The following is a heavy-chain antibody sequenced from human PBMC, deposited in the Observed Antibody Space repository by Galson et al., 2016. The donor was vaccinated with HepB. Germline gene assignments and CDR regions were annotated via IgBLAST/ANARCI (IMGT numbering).Heavy chain of an antibody. V-gene: IGHV3-15*07. D-gene: IGHD3-9*01. CDR2: IKSKPDGGTS. CDR3: TTTTGFR. J-gene: IGHJ4*02. Sequence: SLRLSCAASGFNFKDAGMNWVRQSTGKGLEWVGRIKSKPDGGTSEYGAPVKGRFTLSRDDSKHTVYLQMNSLKTEDTAIYYCTTTTGFRWGQGTLVTVSS. CDR1: GFNFKDAG.